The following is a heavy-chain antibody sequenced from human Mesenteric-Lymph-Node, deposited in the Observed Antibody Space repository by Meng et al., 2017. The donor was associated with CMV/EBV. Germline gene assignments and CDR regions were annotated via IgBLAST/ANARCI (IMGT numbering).Heavy chain of an antibody. Sequence: GESLKISCAASGLTFGGYWMHWVRQAPGEGLVWVSRINSDATTINYADSVKGRFTIARDNAKNTLYLQMNSLRTEDTAIYYCSRGRGGGDSDYWGQGTLVTVSS. CDR2: INSDATTI. CDR3: SRGRGGGDSDY. D-gene: IGHD2-21*02. CDR1: GLTFGGYW. V-gene: IGHV3-74*01. J-gene: IGHJ4*02.